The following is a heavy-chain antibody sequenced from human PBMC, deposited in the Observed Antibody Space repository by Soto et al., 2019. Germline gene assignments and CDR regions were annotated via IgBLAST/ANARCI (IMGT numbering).Heavy chain of an antibody. D-gene: IGHD1-26*01. J-gene: IGHJ4*02. CDR3: AKGKGVGATPDGANC. V-gene: IGHV3-23*01. CDR1: GFTFSSNG. CDR2: IRSDGDTT. Sequence: VQVLESGGGLVQPGGSLRLSCAASGFTFSSNGMNWVRQAPGKGLEWVSGIRSDGDTTYNADSVKGRFTVSRDTSKNTVYLQMNRLRVEDTAIYYCAKGKGVGATPDGANCWGQGTLVTVSS.